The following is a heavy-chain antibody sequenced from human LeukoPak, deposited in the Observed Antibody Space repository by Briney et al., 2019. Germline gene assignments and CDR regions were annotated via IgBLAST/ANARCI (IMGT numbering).Heavy chain of an antibody. CDR3: ARVGATGTTSPFDY. V-gene: IGHV1-69*04. J-gene: IGHJ4*02. CDR1: GCTFSSYA. CDR2: IIPILGIA. D-gene: IGHD1-1*01. Sequence: GASVKVSCKASGCTFSSYAISWLRQAPGQGLEWMGRIIPILGIANYAQKFQGRVTITADKSTSTAYMELSRLRSDDTAVYYCARVGATGTTSPFDYWGQGTLSPSPQ.